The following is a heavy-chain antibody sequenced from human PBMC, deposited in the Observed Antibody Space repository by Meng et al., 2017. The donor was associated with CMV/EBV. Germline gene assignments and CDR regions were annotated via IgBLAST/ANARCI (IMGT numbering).Heavy chain of an antibody. CDR1: GGSFSGYY. D-gene: IGHD4-23*01. J-gene: IGHJ4*02. CDR2: INHSGST. V-gene: IGHV4-34*01. CDR3: ASGTVVTDLDY. Sequence: SETLSLTCAVYGGSFSGYYWSWIRQPPGKGLEWIGEINHSGSTNYNPSLKSRVTISVDTSKNQFSLKLSSVTAADTAVYYCASGTVVTDLDYWGQGTLVTVSS.